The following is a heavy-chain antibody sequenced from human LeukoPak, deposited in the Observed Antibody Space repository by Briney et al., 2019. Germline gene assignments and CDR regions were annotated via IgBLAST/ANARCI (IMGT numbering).Heavy chain of an antibody. CDR1: GYNFAGYY. V-gene: IGHV1-2*02. CDR2: INPNSGGT. CDR3: ARETDYYDSSGYGAYYFDY. J-gene: IGHJ4*02. D-gene: IGHD3-22*01. Sequence: ASVKVSCKASGYNFAGYYIHWVRQAPGQGLEWMGWINPNSGGTNYAQKFQGRVTMTRDTSISTAYMELSRLRSDDTAVYYCARETDYYDSSGYGAYYFDYWGQGTLVTVSS.